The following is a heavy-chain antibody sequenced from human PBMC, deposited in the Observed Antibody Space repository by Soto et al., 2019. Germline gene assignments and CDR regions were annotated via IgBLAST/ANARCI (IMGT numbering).Heavy chain of an antibody. CDR2: VYHTGDT. Sequence: SETLSLTCGVPGGTVASSHWWSWVRQSPGGGLEWIGNVYHTGDTNFNPSLQSRVTISVDKSNNQFSLRLNSLTAADTAVYFCAREIVTAGGNNYFDPWGPGTLVTASS. V-gene: IGHV4-4*02. CDR1: GGTVASSHW. J-gene: IGHJ5*02. D-gene: IGHD2-21*02. CDR3: AREIVTAGGNNYFDP.